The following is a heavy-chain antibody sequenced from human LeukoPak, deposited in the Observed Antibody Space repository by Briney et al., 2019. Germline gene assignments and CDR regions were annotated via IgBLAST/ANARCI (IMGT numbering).Heavy chain of an antibody. J-gene: IGHJ4*02. Sequence: GGSLRLSCAASGFTFTYYTMNWVRHAPGKGLEWVSSISGSMSDIYYADSVKVRLTISKDNAKTSFYLQMNILRAEDPPCIFFAIDFYGSGTSFFWGQGTLRTGSS. CDR1: GFTFTYYT. CDR2: ISGSMSDI. V-gene: IGHV3-21*04. D-gene: IGHD3-10*01. CDR3: AIDFYGSGTSFF.